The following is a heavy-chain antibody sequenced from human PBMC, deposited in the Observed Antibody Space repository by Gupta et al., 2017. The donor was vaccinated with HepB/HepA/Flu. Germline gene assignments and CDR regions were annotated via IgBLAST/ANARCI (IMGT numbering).Heavy chain of an antibody. D-gene: IGHD2-2*01. Sequence: QVQLVQSGAEVKKPGASVKVSCKASGYTFTSYDINWVRQATGQGLEWMGWMNPNSGNTGYAQKFQGRVTMTRNTSISTAYMELSSLRSEDTAVYYCATLRVPAAMQSYYYYGMDAWGQGTTVTVSS. CDR1: GYTFTSYD. CDR3: ATLRVPAAMQSYYYYGMDA. CDR2: MNPNSGNT. J-gene: IGHJ6*02. V-gene: IGHV1-8*01.